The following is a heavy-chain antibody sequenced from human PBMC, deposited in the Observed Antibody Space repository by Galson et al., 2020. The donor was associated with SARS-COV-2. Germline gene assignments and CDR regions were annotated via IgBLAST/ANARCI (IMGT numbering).Heavy chain of an antibody. CDR1: GFTFNDYA. D-gene: IGHD6-19*01. V-gene: IGHV3-9*03. CDR3: AKDASSNYYYMDV. J-gene: IGHJ6*03. Sequence: GGSLRLSCAASGFTFNDYAMHWVRQAPGKGLEWVSGISWNSGRIAYADSVKGRFTISRDNGKNSLHLQMNSLRAEDMALYYCAKDASSNYYYMDVWGKGTTVTISS. CDR2: ISWNSGRI.